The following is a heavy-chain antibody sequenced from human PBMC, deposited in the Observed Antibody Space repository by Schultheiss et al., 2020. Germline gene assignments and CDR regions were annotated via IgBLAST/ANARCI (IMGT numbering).Heavy chain of an antibody. CDR2: IIPIFGTA. V-gene: IGHV1-69*13. Sequence: SVKVSCKASGYTFTGYYMHWVRQAPGQGLEWMAGIIPIFGTANYAQKFQGRVTITADESTSTAYMELSSLRSDDTAMYWCVREMMVDTSMATLFYDYSGMDVWGQGTTVNVYS. D-gene: IGHD5-18*01. CDR1: GYTFTGYY. CDR3: VREMMVDTSMATLFYDYSGMDV. J-gene: IGHJ6*02.